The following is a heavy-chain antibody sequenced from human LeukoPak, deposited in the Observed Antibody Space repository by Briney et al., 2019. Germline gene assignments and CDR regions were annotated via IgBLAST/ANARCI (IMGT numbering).Heavy chain of an antibody. CDR1: GYTFTTCA. V-gene: IGHV1-3*01. CDR2: IHADSGNT. Sequence: ASVKVSCKTSGYTFTTCAVHWVRQAPGQGLEWMGWIHADSGNTKYSQKLQGRVAIARDTSASTIYMELISLRIEDTAVYFCTIGLAGDWDAFDIWGLGTMVTVSS. D-gene: IGHD6-19*01. CDR3: TIGLAGDWDAFDI. J-gene: IGHJ3*02.